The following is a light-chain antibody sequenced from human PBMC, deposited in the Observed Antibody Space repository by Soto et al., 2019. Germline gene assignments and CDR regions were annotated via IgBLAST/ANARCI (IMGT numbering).Light chain of an antibody. V-gene: IGKV3-15*01. CDR2: CXS. CDR1: HSVNIN. Sequence: EIVMTQSPATLTLSQGESATLYXRASHSVNINVSWYQQEPGXAPRXXXYCXSTMATGSPARLSGSGSGTDFTLTISSLHFEDFAVYYFQQYKNGPRTFGQGTKVDIK. J-gene: IGKJ1*01. CDR3: QQYKNGPRT.